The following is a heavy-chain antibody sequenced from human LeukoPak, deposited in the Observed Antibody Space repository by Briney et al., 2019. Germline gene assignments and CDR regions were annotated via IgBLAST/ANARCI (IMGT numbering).Heavy chain of an antibody. D-gene: IGHD3-9*01. V-gene: IGHV1-69*04. CDR3: AIDHVLTGYYKSKDY. CDR1: GGTFSRYA. J-gene: IGHJ4*02. Sequence: SVTVSCKASGGTFSRYAISWVRQAPGQGLEGMGRIIPILGIANYSPKFQRRLTITADKSTSTAHMELSSLRSEDTAVYYCAIDHVLTGYYKSKDYWGQGTLVTVSS. CDR2: IIPILGIA.